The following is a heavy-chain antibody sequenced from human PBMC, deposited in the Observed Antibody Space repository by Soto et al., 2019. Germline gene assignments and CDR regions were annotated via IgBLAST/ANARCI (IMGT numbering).Heavy chain of an antibody. CDR1: GGSISSGDYY. D-gene: IGHD3-10*01. J-gene: IGHJ4*02. Sequence: PSETLSLTCTVSGGSISSGDYYWSWIRQPPGKGLEWIGYIYYSGSTYYNPSLKSRVTISVDTSKNQFSLKLSSVTAADTAVYYCARDLAGSGSIGVFDYWGQGTLVTVSS. V-gene: IGHV4-30-4*01. CDR3: ARDLAGSGSIGVFDY. CDR2: IYYSGST.